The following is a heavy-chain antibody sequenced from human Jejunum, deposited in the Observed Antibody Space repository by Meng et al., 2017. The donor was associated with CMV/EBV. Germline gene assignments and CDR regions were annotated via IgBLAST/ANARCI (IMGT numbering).Heavy chain of an antibody. CDR2: IYPGDSDT. V-gene: IGHV5-51*01. J-gene: IGHJ4*02. CDR3: ARSDREVGASPLDS. CDR1: GYTFNPYW. Sequence: SGYTFNPYWIGWVRQRPGKGLEWMGIIYPGDSDTRYSPSFQGQFTISTDKSTSTAYLQWSSLKASDTAIYYCARSDREVGASPLDSWGQGTLVTV. D-gene: IGHD1-26*01.